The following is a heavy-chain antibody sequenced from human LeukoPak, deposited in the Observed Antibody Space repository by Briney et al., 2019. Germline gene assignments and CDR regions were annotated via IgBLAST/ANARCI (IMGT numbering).Heavy chain of an antibody. J-gene: IGHJ4*02. CDR3: AKGGRSGDPHW. D-gene: IGHD3-16*01. Sequence: GGSLRLSCAASGFTFSSYVMSWVRQAPGKGLEWVSAISGSGGSTYYADSVKGRFTISRDNSKNTLYLQMNSLRAEDTVVYYCAKGGRSGDPHWWGQGTLVTVSS. V-gene: IGHV3-23*01. CDR2: ISGSGGST. CDR1: GFTFSSYV.